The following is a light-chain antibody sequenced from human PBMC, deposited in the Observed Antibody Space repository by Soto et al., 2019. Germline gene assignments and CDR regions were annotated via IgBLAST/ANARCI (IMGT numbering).Light chain of an antibody. CDR3: QQYNNWPPTWT. CDR2: AVS. V-gene: IGKV3-15*01. CDR1: QSVSNN. Sequence: EILMTQSPATLSVSPGERATLSSRASQSVSNNLAWYQQKPGQAPRLLIYAVSSRPTGIPARFRGSGSGTEFTLTINSLQSEDFAVDYCQQYNNWPPTWTFGQGTKVDIK. J-gene: IGKJ1*01.